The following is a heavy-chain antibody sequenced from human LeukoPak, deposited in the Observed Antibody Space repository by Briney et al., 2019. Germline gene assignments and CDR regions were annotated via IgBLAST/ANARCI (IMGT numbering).Heavy chain of an antibody. V-gene: IGHV4-34*01. CDR3: ATSRTVTTQVDY. CDR2: INHSGST. Sequence: PSETLSLTCAVYGGSFSGYYWSWIRRPPGKGLEWIGEINHSGSTNYNPSLKSRVTISVDTSKNQFSLKLSSVTAADTAVYYCATSRTVTTQVDYWGQGTLVTVSS. D-gene: IGHD4-11*01. CDR1: GGSFSGYY. J-gene: IGHJ4*02.